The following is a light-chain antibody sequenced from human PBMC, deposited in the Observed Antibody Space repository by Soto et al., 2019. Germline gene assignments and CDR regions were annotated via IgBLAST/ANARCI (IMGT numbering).Light chain of an antibody. V-gene: IGKV1-33*01. J-gene: IGKJ5*01. CDR2: DAS. CDR1: QAISSF. Sequence: DIQMTQSPSSLSASVGDRVTITCQASQAISSFLNWYQQKPGKAPRLLIYDASNLKTGVPSRLSGSGSGTDNSFTISSLPTEDLETYFCEQYDNLPITFGQGARLEIK. CDR3: EQYDNLPIT.